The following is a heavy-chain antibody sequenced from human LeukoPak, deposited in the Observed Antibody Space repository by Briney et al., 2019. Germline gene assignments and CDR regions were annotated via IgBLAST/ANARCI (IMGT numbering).Heavy chain of an antibody. CDR2: ISSSSSYI. Sequence: GGYLRLSCAASGFTFSSYSMNWVRQAPGKGLEWVSSISSSSSYIYYADSVKGRFTISRDNAKNSLYLQMNSLRAEDTAVYYCARDGTAAEDYWGQGTLVTVSS. CDR1: GFTFSSYS. D-gene: IGHD6-13*01. V-gene: IGHV3-21*01. J-gene: IGHJ4*02. CDR3: ARDGTAAEDY.